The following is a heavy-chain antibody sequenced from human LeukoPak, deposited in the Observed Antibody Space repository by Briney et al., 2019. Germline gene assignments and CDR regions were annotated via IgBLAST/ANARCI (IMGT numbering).Heavy chain of an antibody. Sequence: GGSLRLSCAASGFTVSSNYMSWVRQAPGKGLEWVAVISYDGSNKYYADSVKGRFTISRDNSKNTLYLQMNSLRAEDTAVYYCAKCPRYGDCYTLDYWGQGTLVTVSS. CDR2: ISYDGSNK. D-gene: IGHD2-21*02. J-gene: IGHJ4*02. CDR1: GFTVSSNY. CDR3: AKCPRYGDCYTLDY. V-gene: IGHV3-30*18.